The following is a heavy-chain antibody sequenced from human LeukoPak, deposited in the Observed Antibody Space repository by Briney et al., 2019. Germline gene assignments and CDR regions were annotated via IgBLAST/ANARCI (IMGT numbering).Heavy chain of an antibody. CDR3: ARGYGVYSFRTGY. CDR2: FDPEDGET. Sequence: ASVKVSCKVSGYTPTELSMHWVRQAPGKGLEWMGGFDPEDGETIYAQKFQGRVTMTRNTSISTAYMELSSLRSEDTAVYYCARGYGVYSFRTGYWGQGTLVTVSS. V-gene: IGHV1-24*01. D-gene: IGHD4-17*01. CDR1: GYTPTELS. J-gene: IGHJ4*02.